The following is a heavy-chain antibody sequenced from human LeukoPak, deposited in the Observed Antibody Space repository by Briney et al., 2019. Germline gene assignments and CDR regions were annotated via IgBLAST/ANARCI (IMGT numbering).Heavy chain of an antibody. Sequence: PSETLSLTCTVSGGSISSYYWSWIRQPPGKGLEWSGHIYYSGSTNYNPSLKSRVTISVDTSKNQFSLKLCSVTAADTAVYYCARLDCSGGSCYSGYFDYWGQGTLVTVSS. V-gene: IGHV4-59*08. D-gene: IGHD2-15*01. J-gene: IGHJ4*02. CDR2: IYYSGST. CDR1: GGSISSYY. CDR3: ARLDCSGGSCYSGYFDY.